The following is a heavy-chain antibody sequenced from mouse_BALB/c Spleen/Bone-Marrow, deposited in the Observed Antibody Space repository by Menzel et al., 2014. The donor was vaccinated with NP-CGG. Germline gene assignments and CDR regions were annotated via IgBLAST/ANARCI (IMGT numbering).Heavy chain of an antibody. CDR1: GFNIKDTY. J-gene: IGHJ3*01. Sequence: EVQLQQSGAELVKPGASVKLSCTASGFNIKDTYMHLVKQRPEQGLEWIGRIDPANGNTKYDPKFQGKATITADTSSNTAYLQLSSLTSEDTAVYYCARGYDGFAYWGQGTLVTVSA. CDR3: ARGYDGFAY. V-gene: IGHV14-3*02. CDR2: IDPANGNT. D-gene: IGHD2-2*01.